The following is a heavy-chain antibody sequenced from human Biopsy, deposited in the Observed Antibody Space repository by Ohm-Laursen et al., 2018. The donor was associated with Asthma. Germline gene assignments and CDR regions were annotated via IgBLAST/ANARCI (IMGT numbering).Heavy chain of an antibody. CDR2: ISKDASTQ. J-gene: IGHJ3*02. Sequence: SLRLSCSATGFSFSNFAIHWVRQAPDKGLEWVGVISKDASTQDYADSVKGRFTMARDNSKNTLDLQMNSLREEDTAVYYCVRDGTDDAFDIWGQGTVVSVSS. D-gene: IGHD1-1*01. CDR1: GFSFSNFA. CDR3: VRDGTDDAFDI. V-gene: IGHV3-30*01.